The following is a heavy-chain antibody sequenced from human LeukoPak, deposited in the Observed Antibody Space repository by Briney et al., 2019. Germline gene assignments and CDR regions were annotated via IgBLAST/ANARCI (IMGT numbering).Heavy chain of an antibody. V-gene: IGHV3-11*04. CDR1: GFSFSNYF. CDR3: AREASGNYHVFDY. J-gene: IGHJ4*02. CDR2: ITNSGRST. D-gene: IGHD1-26*01. Sequence: GGSLRLSCESSGFSFSNYFMSWIRQAPGKGLEWASYITNSGRSTNYADAVKGRFTISRDNAKKSIYLEMTDLRAEDTGVYYCAREASGNYHVFDYWGQGTLVTVSS.